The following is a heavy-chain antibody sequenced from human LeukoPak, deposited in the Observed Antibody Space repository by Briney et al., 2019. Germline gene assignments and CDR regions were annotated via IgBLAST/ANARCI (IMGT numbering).Heavy chain of an antibody. J-gene: IGHJ4*02. CDR1: GGXISNTNC. CDR3: AREGGPYRPLDY. Sequence: SGTLSLTCVVSGGXISNTNCWTWVRQPPGKGLEWIGEVDLLGRTNYNPSLKSRVAISVDKSENHISLWLTSVTAADTAVYYCAREGGPYRPLDYSGQGTLVTVSS. CDR2: VDLLGRT. V-gene: IGHV4-4*02.